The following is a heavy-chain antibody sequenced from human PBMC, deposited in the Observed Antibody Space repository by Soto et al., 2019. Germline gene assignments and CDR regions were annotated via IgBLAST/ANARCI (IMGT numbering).Heavy chain of an antibody. CDR3: ARESIYDGSGRRHYYGMDV. Sequence: QEQLLQSGAEVKKPGASVTVSCKASGYNFLIYFVHWVRQAPGQGLEWMGIINPGSGNTTYAQQFQGRVIMTRDTSTNTVHMAMTSLTSEDTAVYFCARESIYDGSGRRHYYGMDVWGQGTVVSVSS. D-gene: IGHD3-10*01. CDR1: GYNFLIYF. CDR2: INPGSGNT. V-gene: IGHV1-46*01. J-gene: IGHJ6*02.